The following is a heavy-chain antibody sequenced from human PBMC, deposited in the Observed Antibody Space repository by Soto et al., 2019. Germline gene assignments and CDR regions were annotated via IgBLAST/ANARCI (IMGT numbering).Heavy chain of an antibody. D-gene: IGHD3-9*01. V-gene: IGHV1-46*01. CDR2: INPSGGST. CDR1: GYAFTSYY. CDR3: AREWSYDILTGHNWFDP. J-gene: IGHJ5*02. Sequence: ASVKVSCKASGYAFTSYYMHWVRQAPGQGLEWMGIINPSGGSTSYAQKFQGRVTMTRDTSTSTVYMELSSLRSEDTAVYYCAREWSYDILTGHNWFDPWGQGTLVTVSS.